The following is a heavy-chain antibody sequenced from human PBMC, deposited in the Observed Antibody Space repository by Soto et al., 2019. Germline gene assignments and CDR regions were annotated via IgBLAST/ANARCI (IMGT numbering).Heavy chain of an antibody. CDR3: ARGMGRYFDI. J-gene: IGHJ2*01. CDR2: LSASGRT. D-gene: IGHD2-8*01. CDR1: GDSIGNFY. Sequence: SETLCLTCAISGDSIGNFYWSGIRQPAGKGLESLGHLSASGRTNYSPSLQSRVTMSPDRSKNRFSLRLTSVSAADTAVYFCARGMGRYFDIWGRGTLVT. V-gene: IGHV4-4*07.